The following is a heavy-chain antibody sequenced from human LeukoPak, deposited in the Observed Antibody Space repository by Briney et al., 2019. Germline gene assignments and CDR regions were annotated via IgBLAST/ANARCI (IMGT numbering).Heavy chain of an antibody. Sequence: SETLSLTCTVSGGSISSSGYYWGWIRQPPGKGLEWIGSIYYSGSTYYNPSLKSRVTISVDTSKNQFSLKLSSVTAADTAVYYCARLFPPSGTSGAFDYWGQGTLVTVSS. D-gene: IGHD1-26*01. J-gene: IGHJ4*02. V-gene: IGHV4-39*01. CDR2: IYYSGST. CDR1: GGSISSSGYY. CDR3: ARLFPPSGTSGAFDY.